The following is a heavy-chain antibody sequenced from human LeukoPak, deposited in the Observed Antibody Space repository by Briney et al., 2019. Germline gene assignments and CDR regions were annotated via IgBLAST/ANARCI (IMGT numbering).Heavy chain of an antibody. J-gene: IGHJ4*02. CDR3: VTNGGGDSGYGNFDY. CDR2: INWNSDSI. D-gene: IGHD5-12*01. Sequence: GGSLRLSCAASGFTFDDYAMHWVRQVPGKGLEWVSGINWNSDSIGYAVRGRFTISRDNAKNSLYLQMNSLRVEDTALYYCVTNGGGDSGYGNFDYWGQGTLVIVSS. V-gene: IGHV3-9*01. CDR1: GFTFDDYA.